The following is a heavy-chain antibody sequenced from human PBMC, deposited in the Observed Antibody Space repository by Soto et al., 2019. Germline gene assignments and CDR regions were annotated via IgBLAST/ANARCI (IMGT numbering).Heavy chain of an antibody. Sequence: PSETLSLTCFVSGYSITAGGYYWSWIRHHPGKGLEWIGSFYSSGSIIYNPSLGSRVSISGDTSSNQFSMSLTSVTAADTARYYCARMYSSGSGWFHPWGQGTLVTV. CDR2: FYSSGSI. V-gene: IGHV4-31*03. J-gene: IGHJ5*02. CDR1: GYSITAGGYY. CDR3: ARMYSSGSGWFHP. D-gene: IGHD6-19*01.